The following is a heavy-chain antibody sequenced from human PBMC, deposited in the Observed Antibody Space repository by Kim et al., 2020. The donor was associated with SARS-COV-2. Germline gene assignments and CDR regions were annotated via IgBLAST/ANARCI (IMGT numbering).Heavy chain of an antibody. Sequence: SETLSLTCTVSGGSISRSIYYWGWIRQPPGKGLEWIGSVYYSGSTYYNPSLKSRVTISVDTSKNQFSLRLSSLTATDTAVYYCARAPMATAPGGAFVIWG. J-gene: IGHJ3*02. CDR2: VYYSGST. D-gene: IGHD5-12*01. CDR3: ARAPMATAPGGAFVI. V-gene: IGHV4-39*01. CDR1: GGSISRSIYY.